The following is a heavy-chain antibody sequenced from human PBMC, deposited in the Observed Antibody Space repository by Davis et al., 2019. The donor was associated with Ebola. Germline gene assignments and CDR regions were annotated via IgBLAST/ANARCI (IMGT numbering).Heavy chain of an antibody. CDR1: GFRFSDYA. CDR2: ISATGGSL. Sequence: GESLKISCAASGFRFSDYALAWVRQAPGKGLEWVSGISATGGSLYYADSVNGRFSVSRDNSRNTLVLQINGLTAEDTAIYYCAKAGWGSLTYWYFGLWGRGTLVSVSS. D-gene: IGHD7-27*01. J-gene: IGHJ2*01. V-gene: IGHV3-23*01. CDR3: AKAGWGSLTYWYFGL.